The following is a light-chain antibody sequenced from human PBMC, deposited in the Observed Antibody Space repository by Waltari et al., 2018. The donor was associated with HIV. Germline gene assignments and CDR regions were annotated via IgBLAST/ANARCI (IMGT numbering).Light chain of an antibody. Sequence: QSALTQPASVSGSPPQSITISCTGPSSDNANYHLVSWYRQYPGMAPQLLLHRVDTRPSGVSDRFSGSKSGNVASLTIASLQSEDEAEYYCSSYANTDTLLFGGGTKLTVL. V-gene: IGLV2-14*01. CDR1: SSDNANYHL. J-gene: IGLJ3*02. CDR3: SSYANTDTLL. CDR2: RVD.